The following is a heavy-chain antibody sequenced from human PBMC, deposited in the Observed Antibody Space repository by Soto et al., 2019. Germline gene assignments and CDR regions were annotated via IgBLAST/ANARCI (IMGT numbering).Heavy chain of an antibody. V-gene: IGHV4-31*03. J-gene: IGHJ4*02. CDR1: GGSISSGDYY. D-gene: IGHD3-22*01. Sequence: SETLSLTCTVSGGSISSGDYYWSWIRQHPGKGLEWIGYIYYSGSTYYNPSLKSRVTISVDTSKNQFSLKLSSVTAADTAVYYCARTVGYYDSSGYYYVGYYFDYWGQGTLVTVSS. CDR2: IYYSGST. CDR3: ARTVGYYDSSGYYYVGYYFDY.